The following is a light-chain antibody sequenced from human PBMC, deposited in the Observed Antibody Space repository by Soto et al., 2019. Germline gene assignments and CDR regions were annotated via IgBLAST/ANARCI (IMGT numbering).Light chain of an antibody. V-gene: IGKV1-9*01. CDR1: QGISSY. CDR2: AAA. Sequence: DFQLTQSPSFLSASVGDRVTITCRASQGISSYLAWYQQKPGKAPKFLIYAAATLQSGVPSRFSGSGSGTEFTLTISSLQPEDFATYYCQRLNTYPITFGQGTRLEIK. CDR3: QRLNTYPIT. J-gene: IGKJ5*01.